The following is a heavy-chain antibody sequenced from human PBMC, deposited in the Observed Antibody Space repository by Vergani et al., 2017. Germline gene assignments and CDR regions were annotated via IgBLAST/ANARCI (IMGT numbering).Heavy chain of an antibody. D-gene: IGHD6-19*01. CDR1: GGSISSYY. J-gene: IGHJ5*02. CDR2: IYTSGST. V-gene: IGHV4-4*07. CDR3: ARDSKRQLALVAGNNWFDP. Sequence: QVQLQESGPGLVKPSETLSLTCTVSGGSISSYYWSWIRQPAGEGLEWIGRIYTSGSTNYNPSLKSRVTMSVDTSKNQFSLKLSSVTAADTAVYYCARDSKRQLALVAGNNWFDPGGQGTLVTVSS.